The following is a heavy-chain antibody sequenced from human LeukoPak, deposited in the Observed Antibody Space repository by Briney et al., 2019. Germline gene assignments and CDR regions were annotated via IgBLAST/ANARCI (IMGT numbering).Heavy chain of an antibody. CDR2: FSLGETT. CDR3: ARWDELDWAFGT. V-gene: IGHV4-59*08. J-gene: IGHJ5*02. Sequence: SETLSLTCTVSGGSISGYSWNWLRQSPGKGLEWIGYFSLGETTSYTSSLKSRVTISRDTTKNQVALKLTAVTAADTAVYYCARWDELDWAFGTWGPGPLVTVSS. CDR1: GGSISGYS. D-gene: IGHD2-21*01.